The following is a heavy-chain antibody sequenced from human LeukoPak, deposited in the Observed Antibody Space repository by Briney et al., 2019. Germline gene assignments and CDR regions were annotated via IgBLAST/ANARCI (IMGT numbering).Heavy chain of an antibody. CDR1: GFTVSNFA. V-gene: IGHV3-30*04. D-gene: IGHD3-16*02. CDR3: ARDDLSVSGSYPYYFDH. J-gene: IGHJ4*02. CDR2: MSKDGGDK. Sequence: GGSLRLSCAASGFTVSNFAMHWVRQVPDKGLEWLAVMSKDGGDKHYADSVTGRFTISRDSSENTLYLQMNSLRGEDTAVYYCARDDLSVSGSYPYYFDHWGQGTLVTVSS.